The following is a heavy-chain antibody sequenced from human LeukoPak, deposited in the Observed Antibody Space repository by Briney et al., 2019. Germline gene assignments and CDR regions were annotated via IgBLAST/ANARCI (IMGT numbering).Heavy chain of an antibody. V-gene: IGHV4-59*01. D-gene: IGHD7-27*01. CDR1: GGCISTYY. CDR3: AKLGSPRAF. CDR2: IYYFGNT. J-gene: IGHJ4*02. Sequence: KPSETLSLTCSVSGGCISTYYWSWIRQPPGKGLQWIGYIYYFGNTAYNPSLKGRVTISVDNSKNQFSLNLRCVTVADTAVYYCAKLGSPRAFWGQGILVRVSS.